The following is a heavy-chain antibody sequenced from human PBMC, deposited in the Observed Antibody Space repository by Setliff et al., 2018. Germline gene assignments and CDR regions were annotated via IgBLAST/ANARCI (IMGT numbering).Heavy chain of an antibody. CDR3: ARDRGSNNSPEDLDY. CDR2: IFGSGST. Sequence: SETLSLTCTVSRGSINSHYWSWIRQPAGKGLEWIGRIFGSGSTNYNPSLKSRVTVSIDTSKNQFFLKVRSVTAADTAVYYCARDRGSNNSPEDLDYWGLGTLVTVSS. J-gene: IGHJ4*02. D-gene: IGHD1-1*01. V-gene: IGHV4-4*07. CDR1: RGSINSHY.